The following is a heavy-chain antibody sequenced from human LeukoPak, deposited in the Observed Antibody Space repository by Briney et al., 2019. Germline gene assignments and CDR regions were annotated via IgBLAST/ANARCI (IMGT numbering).Heavy chain of an antibody. V-gene: IGHV3-23*01. CDR2: ISGSGAST. CDR3: AKHSPKSGYSSGRIWDC. D-gene: IGHD6-19*01. Sequence: QPGGSLRLSCAASGFTFSSYEMNWVRQAPGKGLEWVSAISGSGASTYYADSVKGRFTISRDNSKNTLYLQTSSLRAEDSAVYYCAKHSPKSGYSSGRIWDCWGQGTLVTVSS. J-gene: IGHJ4*02. CDR1: GFTFSSYE.